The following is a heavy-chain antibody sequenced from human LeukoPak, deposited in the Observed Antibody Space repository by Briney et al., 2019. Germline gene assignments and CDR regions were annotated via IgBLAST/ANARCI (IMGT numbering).Heavy chain of an antibody. CDR3: ARDKQWRGGYFDY. CDR2: IYCSGST. J-gene: IGHJ4*02. D-gene: IGHD6-19*01. CDR1: GGSISSYY. Sequence: PSETLSLTCTVSGGSISSYYWSWIRQPPGKGLEWIGYIYCSGSTNYNPSLKGRVTISVDTSKNQFSLKLSSVTAADTAVYYCARDKQWRGGYFDYWGQGTLVTVSS. V-gene: IGHV4-59*01.